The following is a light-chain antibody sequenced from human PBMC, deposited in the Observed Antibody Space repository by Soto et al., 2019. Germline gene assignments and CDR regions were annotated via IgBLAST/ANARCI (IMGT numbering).Light chain of an antibody. V-gene: IGKV1-33*01. CDR1: QDINIY. CDR2: DAS. CDR3: QQYDILPIT. Sequence: IQINPSPSSPFASVRDRGTIPCQATQDINIYLNWYQQKPGKAPNLLIYDASNLEIGVPSRFSGSGSGTHFTFTISSLQTEDIGTYYCQQYDILPITFGRGTRLEIK. J-gene: IGKJ5*01.